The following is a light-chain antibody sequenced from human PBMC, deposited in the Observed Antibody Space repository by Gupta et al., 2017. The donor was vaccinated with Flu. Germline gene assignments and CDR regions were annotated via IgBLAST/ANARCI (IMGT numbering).Light chain of an antibody. V-gene: IGKV4-1*01. CDR1: QSVLFSSNNKNY. Sequence: DIVMTQSPDSLAVSLGERATINCKSSQSVLFSSNNKNYLAWYQKKPGQPPKLLIYWASTREFGVPDRFSGSGSGTDFTFTISSLQAEDAAVYYCQQYYSAPPLTFGGGTKVEIK. CDR2: WAS. CDR3: QQYYSAPPLT. J-gene: IGKJ4*01.